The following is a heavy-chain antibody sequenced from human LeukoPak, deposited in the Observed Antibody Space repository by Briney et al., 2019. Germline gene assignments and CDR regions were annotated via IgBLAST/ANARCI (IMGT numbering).Heavy chain of an antibody. D-gene: IGHD2-15*01. Sequence: GGSLRLSCAASGFTVSSNYMSWVRQAPGKGLEWVSVIYSGGSTYYADSVKGRFTISRDNSKNTLYLQMNSLRAEDTAVYYCARASPLSVVPFMDVWGKGTTVTVSS. CDR1: GFTVSSNY. J-gene: IGHJ6*03. CDR2: IYSGGST. CDR3: ARASPLSVVPFMDV. V-gene: IGHV3-53*01.